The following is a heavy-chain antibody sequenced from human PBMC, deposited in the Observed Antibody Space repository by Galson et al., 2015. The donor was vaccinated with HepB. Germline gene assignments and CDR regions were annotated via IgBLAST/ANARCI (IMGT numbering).Heavy chain of an antibody. D-gene: IGHD2-15*01. CDR3: ARDIVVASVDDSLEGS. J-gene: IGHJ5*02. CDR1: GFTSGTYW. Sequence: SLRLSCAASGFTSGTYWMNWVRQAPGKGLEWVANIKPDGSEKYYVDSVKGRFTVSRDNAKNSVYLHMNSLRVEDTAVYYCARDIVVASVDDSLEGSWGQGTLVTVSS. V-gene: IGHV3-7*03. CDR2: IKPDGSEK.